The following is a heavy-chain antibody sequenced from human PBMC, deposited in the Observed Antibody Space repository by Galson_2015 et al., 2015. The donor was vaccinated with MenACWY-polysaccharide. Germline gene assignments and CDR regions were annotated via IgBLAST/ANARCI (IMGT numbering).Heavy chain of an antibody. V-gene: IGHV3-30-3*01. D-gene: IGHD3-3*01. J-gene: IGHJ4*02. CDR2: ISYDGSNK. CDR3: ARGASRAKYDFWSGLIIDY. CDR1: GFTFSSYA. Sequence: SLRLSCAASGFTFSSYAMHWVRQAPGKGLEWVAVISYDGSNKYYADSVKGRFTISRDNSKNTLYLQMNSLRAEDTAVYYCARGASRAKYDFWSGLIIDYWGQGTLVTVSS.